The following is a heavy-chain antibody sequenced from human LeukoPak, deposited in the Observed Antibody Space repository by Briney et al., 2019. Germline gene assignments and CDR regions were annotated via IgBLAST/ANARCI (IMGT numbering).Heavy chain of an antibody. CDR1: GYTFTNYY. CDR2: TDPIGGST. Sequence: ASVKVSCKASGYTFTNYYIHWGRQAPGQGLEWMGITDPIGGSTNYAQKFQGRVTMTRATSTSTVYMELSSLRSEDSAVYYCARWTTPYLDYWGQGTLVTVSS. V-gene: IGHV1-46*01. J-gene: IGHJ4*02. CDR3: ARWTTPYLDY. D-gene: IGHD4-11*01.